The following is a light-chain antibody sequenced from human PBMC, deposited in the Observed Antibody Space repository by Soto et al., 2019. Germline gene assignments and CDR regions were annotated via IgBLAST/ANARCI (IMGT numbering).Light chain of an antibody. Sequence: DIQMTQSPSTLSASVGDRVTITCRASQSISTWLAWYQQRPGKAPKLLISVTSTLEGGVPSRFSGSGYGTEFTLTISSLQPDDFASYYCQQYYNYPWTFGPGTKVDIK. CDR2: VTS. CDR1: QSISTW. J-gene: IGKJ1*01. V-gene: IGKV1-5*01. CDR3: QQYYNYPWT.